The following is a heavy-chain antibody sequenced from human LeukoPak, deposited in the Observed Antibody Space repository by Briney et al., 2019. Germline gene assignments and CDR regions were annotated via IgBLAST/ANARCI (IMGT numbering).Heavy chain of an antibody. CDR1: GFTFSSYD. J-gene: IGHJ4*02. CDR2: IRYDGSNE. Sequence: GGSLRLSCAASGFTFSSYDVHWVGQALGKGPEWVAIIRYDGSNENYVDSVKGRFTISRDNSKKTLYLQMNSLRAEDTAVYYCARSRYNLDYWGQGPLVTVSS. D-gene: IGHD5-24*01. CDR3: ARSRYNLDY. V-gene: IGHV3-33*01.